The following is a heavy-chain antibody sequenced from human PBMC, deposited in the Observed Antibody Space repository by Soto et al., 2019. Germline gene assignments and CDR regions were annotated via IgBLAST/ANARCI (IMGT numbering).Heavy chain of an antibody. CDR2: TRNKANSYTT. CDR1: GFTFSDHY. CDR3: ARGGGDGDLLG. D-gene: IGHD4-17*01. J-gene: IGHJ4*02. V-gene: IGHV3-72*01. Sequence: EVQLVESGGGLVQPGGSLRLSCAASGFTFSDHYMDWVRQAPGKGLEWVGRTRNKANSYTTEYAASVKGRFTISRDDSKNSLYLQMNSLKTEDTAVYYCARGGGDGDLLGWGQGTLVTVSS.